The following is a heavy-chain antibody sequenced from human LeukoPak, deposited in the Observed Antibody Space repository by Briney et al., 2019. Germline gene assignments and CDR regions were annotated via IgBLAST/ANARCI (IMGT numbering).Heavy chain of an antibody. CDR1: GFTFSSYW. V-gene: IGHV3-7*01. CDR3: ARQPLDYYYGMDV. Sequence: GGSLRLSCAASGFTFSSYWMSWVRQAPGKGLEWVANIKQDGSEKYYVDSVKGRFTISRDNAKNSLYLQMNSLRAEDTAVYYCARQPLDYYYGMDVWGQGTTVTVSS. J-gene: IGHJ6*02. D-gene: IGHD6-13*01. CDR2: IKQDGSEK.